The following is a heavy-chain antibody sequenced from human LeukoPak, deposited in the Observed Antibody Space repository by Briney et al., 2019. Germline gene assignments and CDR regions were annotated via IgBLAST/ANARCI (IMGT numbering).Heavy chain of an antibody. V-gene: IGHV3-33*01. CDR2: IWYDGSNK. Sequence: GRSLRLSCAASGFTFNEFGVHWVRQAPGQGLEWVALIWYDGSNKYYADSVKGRFTISRDNSKNTLYLQMNSLRAEDTAVYYCARDRAASYSSGWYAFDYWGQGTLVTVSS. CDR1: GFTFNEFG. D-gene: IGHD6-19*01. CDR3: ARDRAASYSSGWYAFDY. J-gene: IGHJ4*02.